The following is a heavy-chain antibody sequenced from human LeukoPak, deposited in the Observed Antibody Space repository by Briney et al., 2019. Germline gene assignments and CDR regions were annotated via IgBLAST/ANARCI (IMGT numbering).Heavy chain of an antibody. CDR2: INAHNGAT. CDR3: ARDHDYEGLKGNY. V-gene: IGHV1-2*06. D-gene: IGHD1-7*01. CDR1: GYRFTDFY. Sequence: ASVKVSCKPSGYRFTDFYIHWVRQAPGQGLEYMGRINAHNGATVYVQKFQGRLSMTSDTSLSAAYMDLQNLRSEDTAIYYCARDHDYEGLKGNYWGRGTMVIV. J-gene: IGHJ1*01.